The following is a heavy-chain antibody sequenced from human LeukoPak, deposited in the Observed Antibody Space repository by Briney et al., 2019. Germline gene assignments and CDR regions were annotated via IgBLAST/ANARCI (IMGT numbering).Heavy chain of an antibody. CDR1: GYTFTAYH. CDR3: ATEGSYFLTSFDH. Sequence: GASVRVSCKTSGYTFTAYHIHWMRLAPGQGLEWMGWINPRIDETTFAPKFQGRVAMTTDTSLTTAYMELSSLISDDTAVYFCATEGSYFLTSFDHWGLGTLVTVSS. J-gene: IGHJ4*02. D-gene: IGHD3-10*01. CDR2: INPRIDET. V-gene: IGHV1-2*02.